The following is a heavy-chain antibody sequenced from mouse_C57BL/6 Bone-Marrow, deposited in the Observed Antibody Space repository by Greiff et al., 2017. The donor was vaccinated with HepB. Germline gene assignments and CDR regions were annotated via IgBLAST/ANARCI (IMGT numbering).Heavy chain of an antibody. CDR2: ISYSGST. CDR3: ARDGYYYGLWYFDV. CDR1: GYSITSGYD. Sequence: EVKLVESGPGMVKPSQSLSLTCTVTGYSITSGYDWHWIRHFPGNKLEWMGYISYSGSTNYNPSLKSRISITHDTSKNHFFLKLNSVTTEDTATYYCARDGYYYGLWYFDVWGTGTTVTVSS. D-gene: IGHD1-1*01. V-gene: IGHV3-1*01. J-gene: IGHJ1*03.